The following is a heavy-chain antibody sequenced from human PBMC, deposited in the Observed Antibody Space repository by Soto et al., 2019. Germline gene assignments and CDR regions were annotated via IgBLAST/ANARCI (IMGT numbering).Heavy chain of an antibody. CDR1: GYTFTSYG. Sequence: GASVKVSCKASGYTFTSYGISWVRQAPGQGLEWMGWISAYNGNTNYAQKLQGRVTMTTDTSTSTAYMELRSLRSDDTAVYYCARGGSSTSRINYYYYGMDVWGQGTTVTVSS. CDR2: ISAYNGNT. CDR3: ARGGSSTSRINYYYYGMDV. V-gene: IGHV1-18*01. D-gene: IGHD2-2*01. J-gene: IGHJ6*02.